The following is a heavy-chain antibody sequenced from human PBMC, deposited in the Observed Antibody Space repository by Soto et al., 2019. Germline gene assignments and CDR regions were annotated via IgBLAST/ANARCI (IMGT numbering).Heavy chain of an antibody. Sequence: QVQLQQWGAGLLKPSETLSLTCVVSGGSFSNYYWSWIRQTPGKGLEWIGEINHSGSTNYNPSLKTRVTISVDTSKSQFSLKLSSVTAADTAVYYCARAWSSGFYFQYGGEGTLVTVSS. D-gene: IGHD3-22*01. V-gene: IGHV4-34*01. CDR1: GGSFSNYY. J-gene: IGHJ1*01. CDR2: INHSGST. CDR3: ARAWSSGFYFQY.